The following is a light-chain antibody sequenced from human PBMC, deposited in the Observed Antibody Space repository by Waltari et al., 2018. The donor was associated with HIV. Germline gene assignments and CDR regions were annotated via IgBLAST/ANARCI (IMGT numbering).Light chain of an antibody. CDR2: KAS. Sequence: DIQMTQSPSTLSASVGDRVTITCRASQSFSSWLAWYQQKPGKAPKLLIYKASSLESGVPSRFNGSRSGTEFTLTISSLQPDDFATYYCQQYNSYPYTFGQGTKLEIK. V-gene: IGKV1-5*03. J-gene: IGKJ2*01. CDR1: QSFSSW. CDR3: QQYNSYPYT.